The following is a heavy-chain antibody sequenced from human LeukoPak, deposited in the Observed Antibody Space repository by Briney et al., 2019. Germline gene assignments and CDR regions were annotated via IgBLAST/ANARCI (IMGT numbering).Heavy chain of an antibody. Sequence: GGSLRLSCAASGFTFSSYGMHWVRQAPGKGLEWVAVISYDGSNKYYADSVKGRFTISGDNSKNTLYLQMNSLRAEDTAVYYCAKLCSSGWYTFDYWGQGTLVTVSS. CDR3: AKLCSSGWYTFDY. CDR1: GFTFSSYG. CDR2: ISYDGSNK. D-gene: IGHD6-19*01. J-gene: IGHJ4*02. V-gene: IGHV3-30*18.